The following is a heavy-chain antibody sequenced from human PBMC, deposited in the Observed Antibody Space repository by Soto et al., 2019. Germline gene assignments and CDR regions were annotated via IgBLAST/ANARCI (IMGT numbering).Heavy chain of an antibody. CDR2: VSTYNDNT. J-gene: IGHJ4*02. D-gene: IGHD2-21*02. CDR1: GYTFTRYG. CDR3: ARNKDCTANSCFPDY. Sequence: ASVKFSCKASGYTFTRYGISWVRQAPGQGLEWMGWVSTYNDNTDYAQKLQGRVTMTTDTSTTTAYMELRSLRSDDTAIYYCARNKDCTANSCFPDYWGQGTLVTVSS. V-gene: IGHV1-18*01.